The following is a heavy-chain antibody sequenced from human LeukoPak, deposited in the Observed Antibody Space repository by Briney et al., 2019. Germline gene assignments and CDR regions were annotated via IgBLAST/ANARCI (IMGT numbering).Heavy chain of an antibody. D-gene: IGHD4-17*01. CDR1: GYTLTELS. CDR3: ATDFNDYGDYGPHWYFDL. CDR2: FDPEDGET. Sequence: EASVTVSCKVSGYTLTELSMHWVRQAPGKGLEWMGGFDPEDGETIYAQKFQGRVTMTEDTSTDTAYMELSSLRSEDTAVYYCATDFNDYGDYGPHWYFDLWGRGTLVTVSS. J-gene: IGHJ2*01. V-gene: IGHV1-24*01.